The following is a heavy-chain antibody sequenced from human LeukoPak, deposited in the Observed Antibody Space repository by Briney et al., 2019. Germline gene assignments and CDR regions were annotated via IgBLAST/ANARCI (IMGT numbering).Heavy chain of an antibody. CDR1: GGTFSSYA. Sequence: ASVKVSCKASGGTFSSYAISWVRQAPGQGLEWMGGIIPIFGTANYAQKFQGRVTITTDESTSTAYMELGSLRSEDTAVYYCATHRATRSIVGAMGWFDPWGQGTLVTVSS. V-gene: IGHV1-69*05. J-gene: IGHJ5*02. CDR2: IIPIFGTA. D-gene: IGHD1-26*01. CDR3: ATHRATRSIVGAMGWFDP.